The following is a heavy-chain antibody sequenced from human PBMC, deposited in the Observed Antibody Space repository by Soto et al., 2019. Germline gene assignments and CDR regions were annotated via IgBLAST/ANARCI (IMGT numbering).Heavy chain of an antibody. CDR2: ISAYNGNT. D-gene: IGHD6-13*01. CDR1: GYTFTSYG. CDR3: ARDFGYSQDYYYYYGMDV. Sequence: ASVKVSCKASGYTFTSYGISWGRQAPGQGLEWMGWISAYNGNTNYAQKLQGRVTMTTDTSTSTAYMELRSLRSDDTAVYYCARDFGYSQDYYYYYGMDVWGQGTTVTVSS. J-gene: IGHJ6*02. V-gene: IGHV1-18*01.